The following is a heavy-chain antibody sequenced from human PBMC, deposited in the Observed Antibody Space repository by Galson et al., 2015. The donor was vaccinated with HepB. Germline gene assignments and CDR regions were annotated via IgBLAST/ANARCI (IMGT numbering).Heavy chain of an antibody. V-gene: IGHV3-9*01. CDR3: AKGYCSSTSCYGWFDP. Sequence: SLRLSCAASGFTFDEFAMHWVRQAPGKGLEWVAGISWNSGNIGYADSVKGRFTISRDNAKNSLYLQMNSLRAEDTALYYCAKGYCSSTSCYGWFDPWGQGTLVTVSS. CDR1: GFTFDEFA. D-gene: IGHD2-2*01. J-gene: IGHJ5*02. CDR2: ISWNSGNI.